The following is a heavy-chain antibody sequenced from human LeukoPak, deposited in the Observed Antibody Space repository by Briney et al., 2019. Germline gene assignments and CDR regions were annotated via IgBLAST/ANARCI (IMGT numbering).Heavy chain of an antibody. CDR2: IYYSGST. CDR3: ARRGYYYGSGSYYKGGIDY. CDR1: GGSISSSSYY. D-gene: IGHD3-10*01. V-gene: IGHV4-39*07. Sequence: SETLSLTCTVSGGSISSSSYYWGWIRQPPGKGLEWIGSIYYSGSTYYNPSLKSRVTISVDTSKNQFSLKLSSVTAADTAVYYCARRGYYYGSGSYYKGGIDYWGQGTLVTVSS. J-gene: IGHJ4*02.